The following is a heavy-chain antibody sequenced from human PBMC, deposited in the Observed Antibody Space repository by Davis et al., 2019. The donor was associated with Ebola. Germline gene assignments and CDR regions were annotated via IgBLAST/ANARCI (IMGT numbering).Heavy chain of an antibody. V-gene: IGHV3-74*01. J-gene: IGHJ6*02. CDR3: ARGGRVFYYGMDV. CDR2: MNSDGSST. Sequence: GESLKISCAASGFTFSRYWMHWVRQAPGKGLVWVSRMNSDGSSTSYADSVKGRFTISRDNAKNTLYLQMNSLRAEDTAVYYCARGGRVFYYGMDVWGQGTTVTVSS. CDR1: GFTFSRYW. D-gene: IGHD2-8*01.